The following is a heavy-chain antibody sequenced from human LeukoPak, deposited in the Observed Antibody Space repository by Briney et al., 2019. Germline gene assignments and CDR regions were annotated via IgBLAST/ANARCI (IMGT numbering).Heavy chain of an antibody. CDR3: ARVPYSSGWLVGNFDY. J-gene: IGHJ4*02. V-gene: IGHV4-34*01. D-gene: IGHD6-19*01. CDR2: INHSGST. CDR1: GGSFSGYY. Sequence: PSETLSLTCAVYGGSFSGYYWSWIRQPPGKGLEWIGEINHSGSTNYNPSLKSRVTISVDTSKNQFSLKLSSVTAADTAVYYCARVPYSSGWLVGNFDYWGQGTLVTVSS.